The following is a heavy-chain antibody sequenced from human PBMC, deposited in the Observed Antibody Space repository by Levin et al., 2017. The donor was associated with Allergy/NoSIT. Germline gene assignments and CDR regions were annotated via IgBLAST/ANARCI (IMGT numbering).Heavy chain of an antibody. Sequence: LSLTCAASGFTFSSYAMHWVRQAPGKGLEWVAVISYDGSNKYYADSVKGRFTISRDNSKNTLYLQMNSLRAEDTAVYYCARDRDYYDSSGYYDAFDIWGQGTMVTVSS. CDR3: ARDRDYYDSSGYYDAFDI. J-gene: IGHJ3*02. CDR1: GFTFSSYA. CDR2: ISYDGSNK. D-gene: IGHD3-22*01. V-gene: IGHV3-30*04.